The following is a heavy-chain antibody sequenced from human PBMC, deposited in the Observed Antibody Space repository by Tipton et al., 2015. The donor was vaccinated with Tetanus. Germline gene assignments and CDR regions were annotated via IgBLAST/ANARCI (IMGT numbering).Heavy chain of an antibody. CDR3: ARMYSTSSPFDH. V-gene: IGHV5-51*01. Sequence: VQLVQSGGEVKKPGESLKISCKGSGYIFNNYWIGWVRQMPGKGLEWMGMIFPDDSDTRYSPSFQGHVTFSVDKSTSTVYLQWSSLKASDTAMYFCARMYSTSSPFDHWGQGTLVAVSS. CDR2: IFPDDSDT. J-gene: IGHJ4*02. D-gene: IGHD6-6*01. CDR1: GYIFNNYW.